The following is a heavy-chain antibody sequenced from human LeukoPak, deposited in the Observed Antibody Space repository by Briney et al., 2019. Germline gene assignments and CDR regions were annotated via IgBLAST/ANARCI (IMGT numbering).Heavy chain of an antibody. J-gene: IGHJ1*01. D-gene: IGHD5-18*01. V-gene: IGHV3-23*01. CDR1: GFTFSSYA. CDR2: ISGSGGST. Sequence: GGSLRLSCAASGFTFSSYAMSWVRQAPGKGLEWVSAISGSGGSTYYADSVKGRFTISRDNSKNTLYLQMNSLRAEDTAVYYCAKDSWGYVDTATVSYFQHWGQGTLVTVSS. CDR3: AKDSWGYVDTATVSYFQH.